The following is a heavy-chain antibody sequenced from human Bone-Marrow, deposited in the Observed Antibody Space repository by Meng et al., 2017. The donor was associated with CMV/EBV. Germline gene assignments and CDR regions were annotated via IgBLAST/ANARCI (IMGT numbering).Heavy chain of an antibody. Sequence: GGSLRLSCAASGFTFSSYSMNWVRQAPGKGLEWVSSISSSSSYIYYADSVKGRFTISRDNAKNSLYLQMNSLRAEDTAVYYCARDGISRGMGIQYYYYYYGMDVWGQGTTVTVS. CDR3: ARDGISRGMGIQYYYYYYGMDV. CDR2: ISSSSSYI. CDR1: GFTFSSYS. D-gene: IGHD3-16*01. V-gene: IGHV3-21*01. J-gene: IGHJ6*02.